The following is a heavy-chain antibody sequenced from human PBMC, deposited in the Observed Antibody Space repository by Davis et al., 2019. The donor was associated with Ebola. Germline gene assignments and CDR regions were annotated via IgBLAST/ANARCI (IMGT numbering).Heavy chain of an antibody. J-gene: IGHJ4*02. CDR3: ARGYSDLY. Sequence: PGGSLRLSCAASGFTFSSYWMHWVRQAPGKGLVWVSRINPDGSFTDYADSVKGRFSISRDRTSNTLYLQMNSLRGEDTAVYYCARGYSDLYWGQGTLVTVSS. CDR2: INPDGSFT. CDR1: GFTFSSYW. D-gene: IGHD4-11*01. V-gene: IGHV3-74*01.